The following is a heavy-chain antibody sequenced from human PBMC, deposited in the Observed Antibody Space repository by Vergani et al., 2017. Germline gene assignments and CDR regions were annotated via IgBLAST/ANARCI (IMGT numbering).Heavy chain of an antibody. CDR3: ARVAPSNSEVTPTAFDV. V-gene: IGHV1-69*06. D-gene: IGHD1-1*01. CDR1: GGTFSSYA. J-gene: IGHJ3*01. CDR2: IIPIFGTA. Sequence: QVQLVQSGAEVKKPGSSVKVSCKASGGTFSSYAISWVRQAPGQGLEWMGGIIPIFGTANYAQKFQGRVTMTADTSTNTAYMELRSLRSDDTAVYFCARVAPSNSEVTPTAFDVWGQGTMVTVSS.